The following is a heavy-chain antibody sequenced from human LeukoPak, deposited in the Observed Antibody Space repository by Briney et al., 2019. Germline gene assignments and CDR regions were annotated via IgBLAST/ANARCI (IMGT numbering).Heavy chain of an antibody. Sequence: GRSLRLSCAASGFTFSRYGMHWVRQAPGKGLEWVAVTSYDGSSKYYGDSVKGRFTISRDNSKNTLYLQMNSLRAEDSAVYYCAKEVLPTVLWGAMDVWGQGTTVTVSS. J-gene: IGHJ6*02. D-gene: IGHD2-2*01. CDR2: TSYDGSSK. CDR3: AKEVLPTVLWGAMDV. V-gene: IGHV3-30*18. CDR1: GFTFSRYG.